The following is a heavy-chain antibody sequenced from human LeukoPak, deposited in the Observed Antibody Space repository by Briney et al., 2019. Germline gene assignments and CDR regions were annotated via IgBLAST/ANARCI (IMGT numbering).Heavy chain of an antibody. CDR2: ITNKAFGGTA. CDR1: GFNFGDYA. V-gene: IGHV3-49*03. D-gene: IGHD4-23*01. J-gene: IGHJ4*02. CDR3: TRDEYGGGSNFFDY. Sequence: GGSLRLSCTASGFNFGDYAMSWFRQAPEKGLEGVGFITNKAFGGTAEYAASVKGRFTISRDDSRSIAYLQMDNLRTEDTGVYYCTRDEYGGGSNFFDYWGQGTLVTVST.